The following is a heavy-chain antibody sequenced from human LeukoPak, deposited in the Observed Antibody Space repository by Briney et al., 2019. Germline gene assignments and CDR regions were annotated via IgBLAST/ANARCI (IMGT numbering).Heavy chain of an antibody. Sequence: SGTLSLTCAVSGGSISSSNWWSWVRQPPGKGLEWIGEIYHSGSTNYNPSLKSRVTISVDKSKNQLSLKLTSVTAADTAAYCCARQGDSGWYYFDYWGQGTLVTVSS. CDR3: ARQGDSGWYYFDY. CDR1: GGSISSSNW. D-gene: IGHD6-19*01. V-gene: IGHV4-4*01. CDR2: IYHSGST. J-gene: IGHJ4*02.